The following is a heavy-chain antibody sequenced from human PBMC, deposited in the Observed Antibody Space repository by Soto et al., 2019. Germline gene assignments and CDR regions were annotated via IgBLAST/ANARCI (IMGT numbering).Heavy chain of an antibody. CDR2: IYYSGST. J-gene: IGHJ4*02. D-gene: IGHD3-10*01. V-gene: IGHV4-39*01. CDR1: GGSISSSSYY. Sequence: SETLSLTCTVSGGSISSSSYYWGWIRQPPGKGLEWIGSIYYSGSTYYNPSLKSRVTISVATSKNQFSLKLSSVTAADTAVYYCARLSTNYYGSGSYFGYWGQGTLVTVSS. CDR3: ARLSTNYYGSGSYFGY.